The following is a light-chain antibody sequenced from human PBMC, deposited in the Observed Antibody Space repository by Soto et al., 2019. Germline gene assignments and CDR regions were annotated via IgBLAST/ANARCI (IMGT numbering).Light chain of an antibody. CDR3: QQYNNWLIT. CDR1: QSVSSN. J-gene: IGKJ5*01. Sequence: EIVMTQSPATLSVSPGERATLSCRASQSVSSNLAWYQQKPGQAPRLLIYGASTRATVIPARFSGSGSGTEFTLTISSLKSEDFAVYYCQQYNNWLITFGQGTRLEIK. V-gene: IGKV3-15*01. CDR2: GAS.